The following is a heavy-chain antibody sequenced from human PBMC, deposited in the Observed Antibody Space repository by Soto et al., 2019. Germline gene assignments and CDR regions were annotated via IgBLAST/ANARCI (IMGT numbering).Heavy chain of an antibody. V-gene: IGHV3-30-3*01. CDR3: ASDVVVVAANAFDI. J-gene: IGHJ3*02. CDR2: ISYDGSNK. CDR1: GFTFSSYA. D-gene: IGHD2-15*01. Sequence: GGSLRLSCAASGFTFSSYAMHWVRQAPGKGLEWVAVISYDGSNKYYADSVKGRFTISRDNSKNTLYLQMNSLRAEDPAVYYCASDVVVVAANAFDIWGQGTMVTVSS.